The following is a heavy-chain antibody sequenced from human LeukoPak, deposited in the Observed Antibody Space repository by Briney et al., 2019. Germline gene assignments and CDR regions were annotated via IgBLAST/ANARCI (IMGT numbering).Heavy chain of an antibody. D-gene: IGHD3-9*01. CDR1: GFSFSSYW. CDR2: IKQDGSER. J-gene: IGHJ4*02. Sequence: GGSLRLSCAASGFSFSSYWMSWVRQDPGKGLEWVANIKQDGSERYYVDSVKGRFTISRDNAKNSLYLQMNSLRAEDTAVYYCAKARLRYFDWELDYWGQGTLVTVSS. CDR3: AKARLRYFDWELDY. V-gene: IGHV3-7*03.